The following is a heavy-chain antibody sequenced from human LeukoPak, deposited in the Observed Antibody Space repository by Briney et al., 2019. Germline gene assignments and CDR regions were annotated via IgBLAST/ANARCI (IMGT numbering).Heavy chain of an antibody. CDR2: IYPGDSDT. J-gene: IGHJ4*02. Sequence: GESLKISCKGSGYSFTSYWIGWVRQMPGKGLEWMGIIYPGDSDTRYSPSFQGQVTISADKSISTAYLQWSSLKASDTAMYYCARHAGRPYCSSTSCVFDYWGQGTLVTVSS. CDR1: GYSFTSYW. D-gene: IGHD2-2*01. V-gene: IGHV5-51*01. CDR3: ARHAGRPYCSSTSCVFDY.